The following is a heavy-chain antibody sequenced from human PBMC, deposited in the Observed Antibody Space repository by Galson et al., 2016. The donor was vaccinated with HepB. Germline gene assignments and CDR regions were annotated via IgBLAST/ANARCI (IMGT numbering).Heavy chain of an antibody. CDR2: ISWNSGRM. CDR3: AKDLGGTYGQYYFDY. CDR1: GFTFDDYA. V-gene: IGHV3-9*01. Sequence: SLRLSCAASGFTFDDYAMHWVRQAPGKGLEWVSGISWNSGRMGYADSVKGRFTISRDNAKNSLYLQMNSLRAEDTALYYCAKDLGGTYGQYYFDYWGQGTLVTVSS. J-gene: IGHJ4*02. D-gene: IGHD3-10*01.